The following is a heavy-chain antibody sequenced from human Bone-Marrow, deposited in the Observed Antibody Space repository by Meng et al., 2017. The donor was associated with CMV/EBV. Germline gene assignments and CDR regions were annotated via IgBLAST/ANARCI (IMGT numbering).Heavy chain of an antibody. D-gene: IGHD1-26*01. CDR3: AKEGGSYAFGAFDI. CDR2: ISWDGGST. V-gene: IGHV3-43*01. Sequence: GSLKISCAASGFTFDDYTMHWVRQAPGKGLEWVSLISWDGGSTYYADSVKGRFTISRDNSKNSLYLQMNSLRTEDTALYYCAKEGGSYAFGAFDIWGQGTMVTVSS. CDR1: GFTFDDYT. J-gene: IGHJ3*02.